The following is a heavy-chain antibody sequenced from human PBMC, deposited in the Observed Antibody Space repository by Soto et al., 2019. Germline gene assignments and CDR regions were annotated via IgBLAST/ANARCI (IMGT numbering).Heavy chain of an antibody. Sequence: GGSLRLSCAASGFTFSSYAMSWVRQAPGKGLEWVSVISGSGGSTYYTDSVKGRFTISRDNSKSTLYLQMNSLRAEDTAVYYCAKVLNSDWSPFDYWGPGTLVTVS. CDR1: GFTFSSYA. J-gene: IGHJ4*02. D-gene: IGHD6-19*01. CDR3: AKVLNSDWSPFDY. V-gene: IGHV3-23*01. CDR2: ISGSGGST.